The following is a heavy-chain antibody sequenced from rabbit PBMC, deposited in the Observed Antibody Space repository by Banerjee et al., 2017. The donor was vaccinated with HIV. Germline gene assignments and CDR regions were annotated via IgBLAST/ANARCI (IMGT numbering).Heavy chain of an antibody. J-gene: IGHJ4*01. D-gene: IGHD2-1*01. CDR1: GFFFSSSYW. CDR2: IYGGSSGCT. CDR3: ARDSYDEYGDYDL. V-gene: IGHV1S45*01. Sequence: QEQLVESGGGLVKPGASLTLTCTASGFFFSSSYWICWVRQAPGKGLEWIACIYGGSSGCTYYASWVNGRFTISKTSSTTVILQMTSLTAADAATYFCARDSYDEYGDYDLWGPGTLVTVS.